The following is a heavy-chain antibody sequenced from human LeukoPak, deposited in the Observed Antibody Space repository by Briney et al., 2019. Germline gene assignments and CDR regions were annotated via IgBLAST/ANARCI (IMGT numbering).Heavy chain of an antibody. CDR1: GGSISSSSYY. V-gene: IGHV4-39*01. Sequence: SETLSLTCSVSGGSISSSSYYWGWIRQPPGKGLEWIGSIYYSGSTYYNPSRKSRVTISVDTSKNHFALKLSCGTAPDTAVYYCARHVAARPWEWGQGTLVTVSS. CDR2: IYYSGST. D-gene: IGHD6-6*01. CDR3: ARHVAARPWE. J-gene: IGHJ4*02.